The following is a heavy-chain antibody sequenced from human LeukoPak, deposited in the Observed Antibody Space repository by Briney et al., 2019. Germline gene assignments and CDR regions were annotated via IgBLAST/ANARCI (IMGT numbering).Heavy chain of an antibody. Sequence: GGSLRLSCAASGFTFSSYAMSWVRQAPGKGLEWVSAISGSGGSTYYADSVKGRFTISRDNSKNTLYLQMNSLTAEDTAVYYCAKVKYSSGWSLDYWGQGTLVTVSS. D-gene: IGHD6-19*01. V-gene: IGHV3-23*01. CDR2: ISGSGGST. CDR3: AKVKYSSGWSLDY. J-gene: IGHJ4*02. CDR1: GFTFSSYA.